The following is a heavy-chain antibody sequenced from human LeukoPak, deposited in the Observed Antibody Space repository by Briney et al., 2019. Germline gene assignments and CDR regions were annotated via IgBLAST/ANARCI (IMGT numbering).Heavy chain of an antibody. CDR3: ATGYYYGWGIDVFDI. J-gene: IGHJ3*02. CDR1: GYTLTELS. D-gene: IGHD3-10*01. V-gene: IGHV1-24*01. Sequence: ASVKVPCKVSGYTLTELSMHWVRQAPGKGLEWMGGFDPEDGETIYAQKFQGRVTMTEDTSTDTAYMELSSLRSEDTAVYYCATGYYYGWGIDVFDIWGQGTMVTVSS. CDR2: FDPEDGET.